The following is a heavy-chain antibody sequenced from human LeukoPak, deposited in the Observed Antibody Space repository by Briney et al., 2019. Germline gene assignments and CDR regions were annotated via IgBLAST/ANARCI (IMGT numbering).Heavy chain of an antibody. CDR3: ARVWYSGSEPVDAFDI. J-gene: IGHJ3*02. CDR1: GYTFTSYG. V-gene: IGHV1-18*01. D-gene: IGHD1-26*01. CDR2: ISAYNGNT. Sequence: ASVKVSCKASGYTFTSYGISWVRQAPGQGLEWMGWISAYNGNTNYAQKLQGRVTMTTDTPTSTAYMELRSLRSDDTAVYYCARVWYSGSEPVDAFDIWGQGTMVTVSS.